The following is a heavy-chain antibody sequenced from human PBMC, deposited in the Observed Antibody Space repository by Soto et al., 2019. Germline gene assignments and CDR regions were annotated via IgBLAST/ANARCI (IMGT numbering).Heavy chain of an antibody. D-gene: IGHD3-3*01. CDR3: ARGEGYDFPESGGYYYYGMDV. V-gene: IGHV1-69*01. J-gene: IGHJ6*02. Sequence: QVQLVQSGAEVKKPGSSVKVSCKASGGTFSSYAISWVRQAPGQGLEWMGGIIPIFGTANYAQKFQGRVTITADESTSTAYMELSSLRSEDTAVYYCARGEGYDFPESGGYYYYGMDVWGQGSTVTVS. CDR2: IIPIFGTA. CDR1: GGTFSSYA.